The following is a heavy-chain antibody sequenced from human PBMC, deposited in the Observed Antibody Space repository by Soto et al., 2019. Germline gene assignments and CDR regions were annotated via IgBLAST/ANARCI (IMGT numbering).Heavy chain of an antibody. CDR3: EIDLKVAGTTAFSYSGVDV. CDR1: GFTFSNYT. CDR2: ISRSSSHI. V-gene: IGHV3-21*01. Sequence: EVQLVESGGGLVKPGGSLTLSCAASGFTFSNYTMNWVRQAPGKGLEWVSSISRSSSHIYYADSVKGRFTISRDNAKNALYLHMNSLRAGDTAVYYCEIDLKVAGTTAFSYSGVDVWGQGHTVTLSS. J-gene: IGHJ6*02. D-gene: IGHD6-19*01.